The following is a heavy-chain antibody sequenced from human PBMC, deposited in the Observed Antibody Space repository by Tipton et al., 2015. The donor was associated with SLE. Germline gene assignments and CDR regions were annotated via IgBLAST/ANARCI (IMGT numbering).Heavy chain of an antibody. Sequence: QSGPEVKKPGASVKVSCKASGYTFTSYDINWVRQATGQGLEWMGWMNPNSGNTGYAQKFQGRVTMTRNTSISTACMELSSLRSEDTAVYYCARLFQDCGGDCYYWYFDLWGRGTLVTVSS. CDR1: GYTFTSYD. CDR3: ARLFQDCGGDCYYWYFDL. J-gene: IGHJ2*01. D-gene: IGHD2-21*01. V-gene: IGHV1-8*02. CDR2: MNPNSGNT.